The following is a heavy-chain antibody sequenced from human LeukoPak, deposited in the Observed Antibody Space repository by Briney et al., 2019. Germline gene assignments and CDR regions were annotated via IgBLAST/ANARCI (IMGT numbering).Heavy chain of an antibody. J-gene: IGHJ3*02. CDR1: GGSISSYY. Sequence: SETLSLTCTVSGGSISSYYWSWIRQPPGKGLEWIGYIYYSGSTNYNPSLKSRVTISVDTSKNQFSLKLSSVTAADTAVYYCARLSYYYDSSGYLWAFDIWGQGTMVTVSS. V-gene: IGHV4-59*01. CDR2: IYYSGST. CDR3: ARLSYYYDSSGYLWAFDI. D-gene: IGHD3-22*01.